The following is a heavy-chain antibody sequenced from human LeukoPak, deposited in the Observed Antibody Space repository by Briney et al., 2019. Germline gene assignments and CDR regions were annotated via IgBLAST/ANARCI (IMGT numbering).Heavy chain of an antibody. D-gene: IGHD3-22*01. V-gene: IGHV3-23*01. CDR2: VSGTGGGT. J-gene: IGHJ4*02. Sequence: PGESLRLSCAASGFTFSNYAMSWVRHAPPQGLEWVSAVSGTGGGTPYADSAKGRFTISRDNAKNKLYLQMNSVRAEYMAVYYCAKYDRREGDSGAVDHWGQGTLVTVPS. CDR3: AKYDRREGDSGAVDH. CDR1: GFTFSNYA.